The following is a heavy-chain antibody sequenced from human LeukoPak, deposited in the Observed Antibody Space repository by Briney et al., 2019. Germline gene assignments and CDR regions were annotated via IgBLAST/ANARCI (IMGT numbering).Heavy chain of an antibody. Sequence: PSETLSLTCTVSGGSISSGSYYWSWIRQPAGKGLEWIGRIYTSGSTNYNPSLKSRVTISVDTSKNQFSLKLSSVTAADTAVYYCARGRDIAYYYGSGLLDYWGQGTLVTVSS. V-gene: IGHV4-61*02. CDR2: IYTSGST. CDR3: ARGRDIAYYYGSGLLDY. D-gene: IGHD3-10*01. CDR1: GGSISSGSYY. J-gene: IGHJ4*02.